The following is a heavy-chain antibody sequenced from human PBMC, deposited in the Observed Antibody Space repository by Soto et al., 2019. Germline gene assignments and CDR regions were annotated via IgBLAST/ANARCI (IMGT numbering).Heavy chain of an antibody. V-gene: IGHV4-30-2*01. CDR2: IYHSGST. CDR1: GGSIRSGGYS. Sequence: SETLPLTCAVSGGSIRSGGYSWSWIRQPPGKGLEWIGYIYHSGSTYYNPSLKSRVTISVDRSKNQFSLKLSSVTAADTAVYYCARVPGPWGQGTLVTVSS. J-gene: IGHJ5*02. CDR3: ARVPGP.